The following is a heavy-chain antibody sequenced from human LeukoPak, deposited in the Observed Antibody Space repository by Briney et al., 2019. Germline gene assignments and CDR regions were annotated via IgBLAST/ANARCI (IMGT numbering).Heavy chain of an antibody. CDR3: ARPLYYYDSSGYSVPSGAFDI. CDR1: GGSISSSSYY. V-gene: IGHV4-39*07. CDR2: IYYSGST. D-gene: IGHD3-22*01. Sequence: SETLSLTCTVSGGSISSSSYYWGWIRQPPGKGLEWIGSIYYSGSTYYNPSLKSRVTISVDTSKNQFSLKLSSVTAADTAVYYCARPLYYYDSSGYSVPSGAFDIWGQGTMVTVSS. J-gene: IGHJ3*02.